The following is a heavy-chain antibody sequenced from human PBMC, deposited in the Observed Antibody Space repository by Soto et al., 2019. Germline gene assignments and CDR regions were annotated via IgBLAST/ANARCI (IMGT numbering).Heavy chain of an antibody. V-gene: IGHV3-23*01. D-gene: IGHD5-18*01. CDR3: ARGGPRDGYRDLDY. Sequence: EVQLLESGGDLVQPGGSLRLSCAASGFAFATYAMTWVRQSPGKGLEWVSCITNSGDSTYFADSVKRRFTISRDDSKNTLYLQMSGLSAEDTAVYYCARGGPRDGYRDLDYWGPGTQVTVSS. CDR2: ITNSGDST. CDR1: GFAFATYA. J-gene: IGHJ4*02.